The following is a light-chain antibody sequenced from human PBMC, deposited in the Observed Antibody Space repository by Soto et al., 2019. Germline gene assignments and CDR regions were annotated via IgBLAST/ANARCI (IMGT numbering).Light chain of an antibody. CDR1: SSDVAGYNY. CDR2: EVI. J-gene: IGLJ1*01. V-gene: IGLV2-8*01. CDR3: SSYAGSLYV. Sequence: QSALTQPPSASGSPGQSVTISCTGTSSDVAGYNYVSWYQQHPGKAPKLMIYEVIKRPSGVPDRFSGSKSGNTASLTVSGLQAEDEADYYCSSYAGSLYVFGTGTKLTVL.